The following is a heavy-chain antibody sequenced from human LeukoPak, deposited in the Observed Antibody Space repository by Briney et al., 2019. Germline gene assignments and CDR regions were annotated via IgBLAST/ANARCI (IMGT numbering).Heavy chain of an antibody. V-gene: IGHV3-7*01. D-gene: IGHD5-18*01. Sequence: GGSLRLSCAASGFTFSSYWMSWVRQAPGKGLEWVANIKQDGSEKYYVDSVKGRFTISRDSAKNSLYLQMNSLRAEDTAVYYCARDGPNQWIQLWTGVYYYYGMDVWGQGTTVTVSS. CDR1: GFTFSSYW. CDR2: IKQDGSEK. J-gene: IGHJ6*02. CDR3: ARDGPNQWIQLWTGVYYYYGMDV.